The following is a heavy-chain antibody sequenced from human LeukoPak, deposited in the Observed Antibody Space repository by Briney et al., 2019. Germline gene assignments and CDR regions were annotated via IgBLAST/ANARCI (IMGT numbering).Heavy chain of an antibody. CDR1: GFSFRRYW. CDR3: ARLEWDDYSNYVTE. V-gene: IGHV3-7*01. D-gene: IGHD4-11*01. J-gene: IGHJ4*02. CDR2: IKQDGSEK. Sequence: GGSLRLSCAASGFSFRRYWMSWVRQAPGKGLEWVANIKQDGSEKYYVDSVKGRFTISRDNAKNSLYLQMNSLRAEDTAVYYCARLEWDDYSNYVTEWGQGTLVTVSS.